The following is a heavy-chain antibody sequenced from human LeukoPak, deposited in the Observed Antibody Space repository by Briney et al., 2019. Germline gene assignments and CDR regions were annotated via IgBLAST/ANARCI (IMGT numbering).Heavy chain of an antibody. J-gene: IGHJ4*02. D-gene: IGHD4-17*01. Sequence: PSETLSLTCTVSGGSISSYYWSWIRQPAGKGLEWIGRIYTSGSTNYNPSLKSRVTMSVDTSKNQFSLKLSSVTAADTAVYYCARGHDYGDPPPLDCWGQGTLVTVSS. CDR3: ARGHDYGDPPPLDC. CDR1: GGSISSYY. CDR2: IYTSGST. V-gene: IGHV4-4*07.